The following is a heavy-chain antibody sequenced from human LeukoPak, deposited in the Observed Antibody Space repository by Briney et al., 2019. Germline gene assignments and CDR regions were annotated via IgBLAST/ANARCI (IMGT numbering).Heavy chain of an antibody. CDR2: IYYSGST. V-gene: IGHV4-39*07. D-gene: IGHD3-16*01. J-gene: IGHJ4*02. CDR3: ARGSYGYIDQ. CDR1: GGSISSSSYY. Sequence: KPSETLSLTCTVSGGSISSSSYYWGWIRQPPGKGLEWIGSIYYSGSTYYNPSLKSRVTVSVDTSKNQFSLKLSSVTAADTAVYYCARGSYGYIDQWGQGLLVTVSS.